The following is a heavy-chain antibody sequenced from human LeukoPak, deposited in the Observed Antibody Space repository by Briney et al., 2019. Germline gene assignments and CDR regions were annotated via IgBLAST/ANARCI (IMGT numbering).Heavy chain of an antibody. CDR2: IYYSGST. D-gene: IGHD3-3*01. CDR3: ARPYDFWSGYLYY. V-gene: IGHV4-39*01. J-gene: IGHJ4*02. CDR1: GGSISSSSYY. Sequence: PSETLSLTCTVSGGSISSSSYYWGWIRQPPGKGLEWIGSIYYSGSTYYNPSLKSRVTISVDTSKNQFSLKLSSVTAADTAVYYCARPYDFWSGYLYYWGQGTLVTVSS.